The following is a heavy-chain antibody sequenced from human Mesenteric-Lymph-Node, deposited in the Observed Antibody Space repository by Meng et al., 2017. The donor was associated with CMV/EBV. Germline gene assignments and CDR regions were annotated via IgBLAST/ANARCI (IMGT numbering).Heavy chain of an antibody. V-gene: IGHV4-34*01. Sequence: VHLQLGGAGPVTPSETLSPPCAVYGGSFGGYYWSWIRQPPGKGLEWIGEINHSGSTNYNPSLKSRVTISVDTSKNQFSLKLSSVTAADTAVYYCARHQRWLKSEGGFNYWGQGTLVTVSS. CDR1: GGSFGGYY. CDR2: INHSGST. J-gene: IGHJ4*02. CDR3: ARHQRWLKSEGGFNY. D-gene: IGHD4-23*01.